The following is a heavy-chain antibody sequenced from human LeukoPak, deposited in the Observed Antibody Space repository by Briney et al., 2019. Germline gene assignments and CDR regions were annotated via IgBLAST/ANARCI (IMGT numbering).Heavy chain of an antibody. CDR2: INPDGSST. CDR1: GFTFTSSW. J-gene: IGHJ4*02. D-gene: IGHD6-13*01. CDR3: ARSAATFDY. V-gene: IGHV3-74*01. Sequence: PGGSLRLSCTASGFTFTSSWMHWVRQPPAKGPVWVSRINPDGSSTIYADSVKGRFTISRDNAKNTLDLQMNSLRDEDTAVYYCARSAATFDYWGQGTLVTVSS.